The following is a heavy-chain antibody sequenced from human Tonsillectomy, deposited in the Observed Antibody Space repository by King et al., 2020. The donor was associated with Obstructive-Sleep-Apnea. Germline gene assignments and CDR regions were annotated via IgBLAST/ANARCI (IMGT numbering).Heavy chain of an antibody. Sequence: VQLVESGGGLVKPGGSLRLSCAASGFTFSSYSMNWVRQAPGKGLEWVSSISSSSSYIYYADSVKGRFTISRDNAKNSLYLQMNSLRAEDTAVYYCARDLGYCSSTSCYDPLYYFDYWGQGTLVTVSS. J-gene: IGHJ4*02. CDR2: ISSSSSYI. V-gene: IGHV3-21*01. D-gene: IGHD2-2*01. CDR3: ARDLGYCSSTSCYDPLYYFDY. CDR1: GFTFSSYS.